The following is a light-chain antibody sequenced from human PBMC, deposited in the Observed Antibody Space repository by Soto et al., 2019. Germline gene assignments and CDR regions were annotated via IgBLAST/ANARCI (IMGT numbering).Light chain of an antibody. V-gene: IGKV1-8*01. Sequence: AIRMTQSPSSFSASTGDRVTITCRASQDISNSLAWYQQKPGKAPNLLIYSASTLQSGVPPRFSGSGSGTDFTLTISGLQSEDFATYYCQQYYSYPPSFTFGPGTKVEI. CDR1: QDISNS. CDR3: QQYYSYPPSFT. CDR2: SAS. J-gene: IGKJ3*01.